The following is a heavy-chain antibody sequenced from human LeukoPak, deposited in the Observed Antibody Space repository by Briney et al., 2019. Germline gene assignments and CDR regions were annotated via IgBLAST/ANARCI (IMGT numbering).Heavy chain of an antibody. Sequence: GGSLRLSCAASGFTFSSYWMHWVRQAPGKGLVWVSRINSDGSSTSYADSVKGRFTISRDNAKNTLYLQMNSLRAEDTAVYYCXRDAMATISFYYYYXMDXWGKGXTVTV. CDR2: INSDGSST. CDR3: XRDAMATISFYYYYXMDX. CDR1: GFTFSSYW. D-gene: IGHD5-24*01. J-gene: IGHJ6*03. V-gene: IGHV3-74*01.